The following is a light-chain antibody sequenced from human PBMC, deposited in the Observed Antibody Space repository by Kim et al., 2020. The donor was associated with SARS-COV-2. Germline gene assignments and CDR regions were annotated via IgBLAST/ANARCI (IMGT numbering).Light chain of an antibody. V-gene: IGLV3-21*04. CDR1: NVGKTS. CDR3: QLWDRTNEHVI. Sequence: SYELTQPPSVSVAPGETARITCGGNNVGKTSVHWYQHKPGQAPLLVIYYDIDRPSGIPERFSGSTSGNTATLTIRRVAAGDEADYYCQLWDRTNEHVIFGGGTQLTVL. CDR2: YDI. J-gene: IGLJ2*01.